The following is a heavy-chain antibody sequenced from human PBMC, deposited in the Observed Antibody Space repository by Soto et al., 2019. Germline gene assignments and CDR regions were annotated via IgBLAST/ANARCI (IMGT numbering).Heavy chain of an antibody. V-gene: IGHV1-2*02. J-gene: IGHJ4*02. D-gene: IGHD6-13*01. CDR1: GYTFTGYS. CDR2: INPNSGDT. Sequence: GYSVKVSCKASGYTFTGYSMHWVRQAPGQGLEWMGWINPNSGDTTSAQKFQGRVTMTRDTSITTAYLDLTSLTSDDTAVYFCARGIQQLNDSRGQGTLVTVSS. CDR3: ARGIQQLNDS.